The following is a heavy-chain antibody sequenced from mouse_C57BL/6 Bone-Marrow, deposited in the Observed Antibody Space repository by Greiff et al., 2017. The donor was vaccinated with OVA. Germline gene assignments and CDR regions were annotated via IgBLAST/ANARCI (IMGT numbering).Heavy chain of an antibody. CDR3: ARHNYYGSSYVYAMDY. J-gene: IGHJ4*01. CDR2: ISNGGGST. CDR1: GFTFSDYY. V-gene: IGHV5-12*01. D-gene: IGHD1-1*01. Sequence: EVQRVESGGGLVQPGGSLKLSCAASGFTFSDYYMYWVRQTPEKRLEWVAYISNGGGSTYYPDTVKGRFTISSDNAKNTLYLQMSRLKSEDTAMYYCARHNYYGSSYVYAMDYWGQGTSVTVSS.